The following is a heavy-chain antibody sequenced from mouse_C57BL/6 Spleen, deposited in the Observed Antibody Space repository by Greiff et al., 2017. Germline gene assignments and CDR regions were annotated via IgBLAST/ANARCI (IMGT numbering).Heavy chain of an antibody. Sequence: EVKLMESGPGLVKPSQSLSLTCSVTGYSITSGYCWNWIRQFPGNKLEWMGYISYAGSNNYNPSLKNRISITRDTSKNQFFLKLNSVTTEDTATYYCAREDWTGYFDYWGQGTTLTVSS. CDR2: ISYAGSN. CDR3: AREDWTGYFDY. J-gene: IGHJ2*01. V-gene: IGHV3-6*01. CDR1: GYSITSGYC. D-gene: IGHD4-1*01.